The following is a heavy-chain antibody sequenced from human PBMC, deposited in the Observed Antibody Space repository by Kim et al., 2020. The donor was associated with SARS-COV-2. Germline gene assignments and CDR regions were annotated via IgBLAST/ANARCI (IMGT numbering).Heavy chain of an antibody. V-gene: IGHV3-30*07. CDR3: ARDWSVVAATPMVGY. D-gene: IGHD2-15*01. Sequence: DSGKGRFTISRDNSKNTLYLQMNGLRAGDTAVYYCARDWSVVAATPMVGYWGQGTLVTVSS. J-gene: IGHJ4*02.